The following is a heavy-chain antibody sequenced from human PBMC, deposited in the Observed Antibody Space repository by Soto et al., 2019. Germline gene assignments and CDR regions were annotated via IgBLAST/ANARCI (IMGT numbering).Heavy chain of an antibody. CDR3: ARLSYSDALDV. J-gene: IGHJ6*02. CDR1: GYTFRSHG. D-gene: IGHD4-17*01. Sequence: QVQLVQSGAEVSTPWASVKISCKASGYTFRSHGVQWVRQAPGQRLECVGWSNGGNGVTKYSQEFQDRVTITRDTAALTIYMELHSLTSDDTAVYYCARLSYSDALDVWGQGTTVTVSS. V-gene: IGHV1-3*02. CDR2: SNGGNGVT.